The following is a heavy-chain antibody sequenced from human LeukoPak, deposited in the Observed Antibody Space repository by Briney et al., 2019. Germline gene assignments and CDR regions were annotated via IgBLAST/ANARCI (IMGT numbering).Heavy chain of an antibody. Sequence: SETLSLTCTVSGGSISSYYWSWIRQPPGKGLEWMGYIYYSGSTNYNPFLKSRVTISVDTSKNQFSLKLSSVTAADTAVYYCARPREQWLGNDAFDMWGQGTMVTVSS. CDR3: ARPREQWLGNDAFDM. CDR1: GGSISSYY. CDR2: IYYSGST. V-gene: IGHV4-59*01. D-gene: IGHD6-19*01. J-gene: IGHJ3*02.